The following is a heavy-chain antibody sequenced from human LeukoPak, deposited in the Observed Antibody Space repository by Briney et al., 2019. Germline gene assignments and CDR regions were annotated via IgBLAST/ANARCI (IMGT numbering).Heavy chain of an antibody. Sequence: GRSLRLSCAASGFTFSSNGMHWVRQAPGKGLEWVAVIWFDGSKTYYADSVMGRFTISRDKSKNTLYLQMNSLRADDTAVYYCAKDNVDTSSCLDYWGQGTLVTVSS. V-gene: IGHV3-33*03. J-gene: IGHJ4*02. CDR3: AKDNVDTSSCLDY. D-gene: IGHD6-6*01. CDR2: IWFDGSKT. CDR1: GFTFSSNG.